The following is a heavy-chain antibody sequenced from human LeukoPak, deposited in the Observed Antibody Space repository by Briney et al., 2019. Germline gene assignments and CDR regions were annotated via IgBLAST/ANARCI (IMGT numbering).Heavy chain of an antibody. D-gene: IGHD5-12*01. J-gene: IGHJ4*02. CDR3: ARAIRPTRHEN. Sequence: GGSLRLSCVASEFSVSRSYMSWVRQAPGRGLEWVSIMYAGGSSYNADSVKGRFTISRDNSKNTLYLQMDSLRVEDTAVYYCARAIRPTRHENWGQGTLVTVSS. CDR2: MYAGGSS. CDR1: EFSVSRSY. V-gene: IGHV3-53*01.